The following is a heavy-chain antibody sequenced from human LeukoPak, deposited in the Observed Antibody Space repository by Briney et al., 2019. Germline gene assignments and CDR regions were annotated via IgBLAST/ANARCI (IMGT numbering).Heavy chain of an antibody. J-gene: IGHJ4*02. CDR1: GYTFTSYA. CDR2: INAGNGNT. Sequence: ASVKVSFKASGYTFTSYAMHWVRQAPGQRLEWMGWINAGNGNTKYSQKFQGRVTITADESTSTAYMELSSLRSEDTAVYYCAIEYSSSSRFQDYWGQGTLVTVSS. V-gene: IGHV1-3*01. D-gene: IGHD6-6*01. CDR3: AIEYSSSSRFQDY.